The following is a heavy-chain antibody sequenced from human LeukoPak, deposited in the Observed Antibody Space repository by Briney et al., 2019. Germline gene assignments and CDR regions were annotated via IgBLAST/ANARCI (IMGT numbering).Heavy chain of an antibody. D-gene: IGHD2-15*01. Sequence: ASVKVSCKASGYTFTGHYMHWVRQAPGQGLEWMGFINPNSGGTNYAQKFQGRVTMTRDTSISTAYMELSRLRSDDTAVYYCARGGGLGCSGGSCYGHYYYGMDVWGQGTTVTVSS. CDR3: ARGGGLGCSGGSCYGHYYYGMDV. CDR2: INPNSGGT. CDR1: GYTFTGHY. J-gene: IGHJ6*02. V-gene: IGHV1-2*02.